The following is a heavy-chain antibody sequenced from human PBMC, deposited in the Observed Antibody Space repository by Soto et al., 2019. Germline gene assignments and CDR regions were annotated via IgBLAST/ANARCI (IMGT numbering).Heavy chain of an antibody. V-gene: IGHV4-34*01. Sequence: SETLSLTCAVYGGSFSGYYWSWIRQPPGKGLEWIGEINHSGSTNYNPSLKSRVTISVDTSKNQFSLKLSSVTAADTAVYYCARGVRGVTAAVDYWGQGTLVTVS. CDR3: ARGVRGVTAAVDY. D-gene: IGHD3-10*01. CDR2: INHSGST. J-gene: IGHJ4*02. CDR1: GGSFSGYY.